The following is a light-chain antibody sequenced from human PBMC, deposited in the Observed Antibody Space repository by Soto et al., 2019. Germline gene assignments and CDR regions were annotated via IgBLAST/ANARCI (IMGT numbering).Light chain of an antibody. CDR3: HQYGYLGT. V-gene: IGKV3-20*01. CDR2: DAS. CDR1: QTVSSSF. Sequence: EIVLTQSPGTLSLSPGERATLSCRTSQTVSSSFLAWYQQTPGQAPRLLIYDASIRATDIPDRFTGSGSGTDFTLTISRLEPEEFAVYYCHQYGYLGTFGQGTKVEIK. J-gene: IGKJ1*01.